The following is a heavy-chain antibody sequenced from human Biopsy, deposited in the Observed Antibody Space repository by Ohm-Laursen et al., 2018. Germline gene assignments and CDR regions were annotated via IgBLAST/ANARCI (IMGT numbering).Heavy chain of an antibody. V-gene: IGHV4-59*01. Sequence: GTLSLTCTVSGDSISSYYWSWIRQPPGKGLEWIGYVYYTGSTDYNPSLKSRVTISVDTSRNHFSLRLSSLTAADTAVYYCARGSNDFGGLYFPRWGQGTLLTVSS. CDR3: ARGSNDFGGLYFPR. D-gene: IGHD4-23*01. CDR2: VYYTGST. J-gene: IGHJ4*02. CDR1: GDSISSYY.